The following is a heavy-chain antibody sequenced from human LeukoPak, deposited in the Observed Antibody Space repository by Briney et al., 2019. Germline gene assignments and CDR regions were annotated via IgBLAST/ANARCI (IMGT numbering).Heavy chain of an antibody. CDR2: MNPNSGNT. CDR1: GYTFTSYD. D-gene: IGHD2-15*01. V-gene: IGHV1-8*01. J-gene: IGHJ4*02. Sequence: GASVKVSCKASGYTFTSYDINWVRQATGQGPEWMGWMNPNSGNTGYAQKFQGRVIMTRNTSINTAYMELSSLKSEDTAVYYCARGPPPHCSGGSCYSWGFVNCWGQGTLVSVSS. CDR3: ARGPPPHCSGGSCYSWGFVNC.